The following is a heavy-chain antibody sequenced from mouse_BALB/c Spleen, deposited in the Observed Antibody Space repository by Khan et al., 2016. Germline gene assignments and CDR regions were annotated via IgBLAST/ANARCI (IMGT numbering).Heavy chain of an antibody. CDR2: ISDGGGYT. V-gene: IGHV5-4*02. CDR1: GFTLSDYY. D-gene: IGHD2-4*01. CDR3: AREGLRRGFAY. J-gene: IGHJ3*01. Sequence: EVELVESGGGLVKPGGSLKLSCAASGFTLSDYYMYWVRQTPEKRLEWVATISDGGGYTYYPDSVKGRFTISRDNAKNNLYLQMSSLKSEDTAMYYCAREGLRRGFAYWGQGTLVTVSA.